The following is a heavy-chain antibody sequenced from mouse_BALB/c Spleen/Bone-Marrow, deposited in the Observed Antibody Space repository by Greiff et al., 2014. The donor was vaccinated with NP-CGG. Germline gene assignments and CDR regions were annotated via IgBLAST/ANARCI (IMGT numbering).Heavy chain of an antibody. CDR1: GFNIKDTY. CDR3: ARYGNYCYAMDY. CDR2: IDPANGNT. V-gene: IGHV14-3*02. Sequence: VQLQQSGAELVKPGASVKLSCTASGFNIKDTYMHWVKQRPEQGPEWIGRIDPANGNTKYDPKFQGKATITADTSSSTAYLQLSSLTSEDTAVYYCARYGNYCYAMDYWGQGTSVTVSS. D-gene: IGHD2-1*01. J-gene: IGHJ4*01.